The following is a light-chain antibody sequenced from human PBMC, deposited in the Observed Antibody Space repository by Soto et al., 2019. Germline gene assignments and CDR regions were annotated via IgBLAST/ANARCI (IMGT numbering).Light chain of an antibody. Sequence: EIVITQSPATLSVSPGERATLSCRASQSVNSKLAWYQQKPGQAPRLLIYGAYLRATGIPDRFSGGGSGTEFTLTINSLQSEDFAVYYCQHYLIWPPWTFGQGTKVEIK. V-gene: IGKV3-15*01. CDR3: QHYLIWPPWT. J-gene: IGKJ1*01. CDR1: QSVNSK. CDR2: GAY.